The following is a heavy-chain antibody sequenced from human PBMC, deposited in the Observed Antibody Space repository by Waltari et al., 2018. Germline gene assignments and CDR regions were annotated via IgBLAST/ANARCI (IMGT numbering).Heavy chain of an antibody. V-gene: IGHV4-4*07. CDR1: GGSISSYY. Sequence: QVQLQESGPGLVKPSETLSLTCTVSGGSISSYYWSWIRPPAGKGLERSGRIYTSGSTNYNPTPKSRVTMSVDTSKNQFSLKLSSVTAAGTAVDYCAGDKGGYSSGPNWFDPWGQGTLVTVSS. D-gene: IGHD6-19*01. CDR3: AGDKGGYSSGPNWFDP. J-gene: IGHJ5*02. CDR2: IYTSGST.